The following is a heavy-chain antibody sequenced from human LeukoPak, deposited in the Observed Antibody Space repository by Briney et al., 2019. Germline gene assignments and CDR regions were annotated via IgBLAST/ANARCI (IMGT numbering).Heavy chain of an antibody. J-gene: IGHJ4*02. D-gene: IGHD6-13*01. CDR2: INPNSGGT. CDR3: ASSSSWYENWNY. Sequence: ASVKVSCKAPGYTFTGYYMHWVRQAPGQGLEWMGRINPNSGGTNYAQKFQGRVTMTTDTSTSTAYMELRSLRSDDTAVYYCASSSSWYENWNYWGQGTLVTVSS. CDR1: GYTFTGYY. V-gene: IGHV1-2*06.